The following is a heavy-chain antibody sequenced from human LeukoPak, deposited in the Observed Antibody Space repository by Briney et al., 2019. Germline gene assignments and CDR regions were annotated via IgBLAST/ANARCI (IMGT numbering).Heavy chain of an antibody. CDR3: AKRGVVIRVILVGFHKEAYYFDS. J-gene: IGHJ4*02. V-gene: IGHV3-23*01. CDR1: GITLSNYG. CDR2: IGDSGGST. Sequence: PGGSLRLSCAVSGITLSNYGMSWVRQAPGKGLEWVAGIGDSGGSTKYADSVKGRFTISRDNPKNTLYLQMNSLRVEDTAVYFCAKRGVVIRVILVGFHKEAYYFDSWGQGALVTVSS. D-gene: IGHD3-22*01.